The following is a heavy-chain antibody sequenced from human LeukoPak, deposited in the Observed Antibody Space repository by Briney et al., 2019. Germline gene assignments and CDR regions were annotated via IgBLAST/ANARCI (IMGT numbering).Heavy chain of an antibody. V-gene: IGHV4-38-2*02. J-gene: IGHJ4*02. Sequence: SETLSLTCTVSGYSISSGYYWGWIRQPPGKGLEWIGSIYHSGSTYYNPSLKSRVTISVDTSKNQFSLKLSSVTAADAAVYYCARVGGIVVVTEPGYFDYWGQGTLVTVSS. CDR2: IYHSGST. CDR3: ARVGGIVVVTEPGYFDY. CDR1: GYSISSGYY. D-gene: IGHD2-21*02.